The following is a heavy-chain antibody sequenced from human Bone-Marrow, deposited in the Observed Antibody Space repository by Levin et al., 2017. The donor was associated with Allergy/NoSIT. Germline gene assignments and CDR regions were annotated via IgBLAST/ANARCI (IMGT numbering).Heavy chain of an antibody. J-gene: IGHJ5*02. CDR1: GYTFIGYY. V-gene: IGHV1-2*02. CDR3: ARGVGRTVLKARFHCWFDA. D-gene: IGHD6-6*01. CDR2: INPDNGGT. Sequence: ASVKVSCKASGYTFIGYYMHWVRQAPGQGLEWMGWINPDNGGTHSAEKFQGRVTMTRDTSINAVFLDLNSLTSDDTAVYFCARGVGRTVLKARFHCWFDAWGQGALVTVSS.